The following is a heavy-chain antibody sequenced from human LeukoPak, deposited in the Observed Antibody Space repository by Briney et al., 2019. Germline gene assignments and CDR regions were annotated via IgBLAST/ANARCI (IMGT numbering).Heavy chain of an antibody. CDR1: GYTFIGYY. D-gene: IGHD3-9*01. V-gene: IGHV1-2*02. CDR3: ARGAPYDILIGYYKGHYYYYGMDV. J-gene: IGHJ6*02. CDR2: INPNSGGT. Sequence: ASVKVSCKASGYTFIGYYMHWVRQAPGQGLEWMGWINPNSGGTNYAQKFQGRVTMTRDTSISTAYMELSRLRSDDTAVYYCARGAPYDILIGYYKGHYYYYGMDVWGQGTTVTVSS.